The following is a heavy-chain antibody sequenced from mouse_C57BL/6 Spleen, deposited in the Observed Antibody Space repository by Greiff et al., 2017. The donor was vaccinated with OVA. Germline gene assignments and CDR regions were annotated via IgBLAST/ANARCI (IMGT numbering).Heavy chain of an antibody. CDR3: ARGGYDDLYWYFDV. Sequence: EVQLQQSGPVLVKPGASVKMYCKASGYTFTDYYMNWVKQSPGQSLEWIGVINPYNGGTSYNQKFKGKATLTVDKSSSTAYMELNSLTSEDSAVYYCARGGYDDLYWYFDVWGTGTTVTVSS. J-gene: IGHJ1*03. D-gene: IGHD2-2*01. CDR2: INPYNGGT. CDR1: GYTFTDYY. V-gene: IGHV1-19*01.